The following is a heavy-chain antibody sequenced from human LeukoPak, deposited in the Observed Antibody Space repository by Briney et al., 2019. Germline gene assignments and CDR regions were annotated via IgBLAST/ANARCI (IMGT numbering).Heavy chain of an antibody. J-gene: IGHJ4*02. Sequence: PSETLSLTCTVSGGSISSGNYYWNWIRQPPGKGLEWIGSIYYSGSTYYNPSLKSRVTVSVDTSKNQFSLTLSSVTATDTAVYYCARSGTYYRTFDFWGQGTLVTVSS. CDR1: GGSISSGNYY. D-gene: IGHD1-26*01. CDR3: ARSGTYYRTFDF. V-gene: IGHV4-39*01. CDR2: IYYSGST.